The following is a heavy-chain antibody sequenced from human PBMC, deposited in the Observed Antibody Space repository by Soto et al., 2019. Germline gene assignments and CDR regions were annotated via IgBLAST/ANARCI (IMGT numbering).Heavy chain of an antibody. V-gene: IGHV1-69*01. CDR3: ARDRYCTIGVCYDDAFDI. CDR2: IIPIFGTA. CDR1: GGTFSSYA. J-gene: IGHJ3*02. Sequence: QVQLVQSGAEVKKPGSSVKVSCKASGGTFSSYAISWVRQAPGQGLEWMGGIIPIFGTANYAQKFQGRVTITADESTSTAYMELSSLRSEDTAVYYCARDRYCTIGVCYDDAFDIWGQGTMVTVSS. D-gene: IGHD2-8*01.